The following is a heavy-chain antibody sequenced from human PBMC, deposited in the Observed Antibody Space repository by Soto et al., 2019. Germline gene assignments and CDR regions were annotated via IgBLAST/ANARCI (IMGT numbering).Heavy chain of an antibody. CDR2: ISGSGGST. CDR1: GFTFSSYA. CDR3: AKPVTPRTRVVATPNRDAFDI. V-gene: IGHV3-23*01. D-gene: IGHD5-12*01. Sequence: PGGSLRLSCAASGFTFSSYAMSWVRQAPGKGLEWVSAISGSGGSTYYADSVKGRFTISRDNSKNTLYLQMNSLRAEDTAVYYCAKPVTPRTRVVATPNRDAFDIWGQGTMVTVSS. J-gene: IGHJ3*02.